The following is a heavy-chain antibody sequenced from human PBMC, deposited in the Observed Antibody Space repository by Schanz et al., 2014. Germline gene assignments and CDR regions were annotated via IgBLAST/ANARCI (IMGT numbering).Heavy chain of an antibody. CDR3: VKDLQRELLRDDHYYGMDV. CDR1: GFTFSSYG. D-gene: IGHD1-26*01. V-gene: IGHV3-33*06. J-gene: IGHJ6*02. CDR2: VCYDGSKK. Sequence: QVQVVESGGGVVQPGRSLRLSCAASGFTFSSYGMHWVRQVPGKGLEWVAVVCYDGSKKYYADSVKGRFTTSRDNSKNTMYLQMNSLRAEDTAVYYCVKDLQRELLRDDHYYGMDVWGQGTTVTVSS.